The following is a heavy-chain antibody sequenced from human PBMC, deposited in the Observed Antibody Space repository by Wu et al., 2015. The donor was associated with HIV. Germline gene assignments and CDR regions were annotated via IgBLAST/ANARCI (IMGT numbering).Heavy chain of an antibody. CDR1: GGTFSFFA. CDR3: ARSFSGGSSWYMRPLNPFDI. J-gene: IGHJ3*02. V-gene: IGHV1-69*10. CDR2: IISIFDIV. Sequence: QVQLVQSGAEVKKPGSSVKVSCKASGGTFSFFAINWVRQAPGQGLEWMGGIISIFDIVNYAQKFQGRVTITADKSTSTSYMELSSLISEDTAMYYCARSFSGGSSWYMRPLNPFDIWGQGTLVTVSS. D-gene: IGHD6-13*01.